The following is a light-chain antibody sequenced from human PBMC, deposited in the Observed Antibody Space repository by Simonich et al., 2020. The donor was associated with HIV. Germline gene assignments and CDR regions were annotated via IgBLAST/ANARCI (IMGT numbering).Light chain of an antibody. V-gene: IGKV1-9*01. CDR3: QHLNSFPLT. CDR2: AAT. Sequence: DIQMTQSPSTLSASVGDRVPITCRASQGISSYLYWYQQKPRKAPKLLIYAATTLQSGVPSWFSGSGSGIEFTLTISSLQPEDFATYYCQHLNSFPLTFGPGTKVDIK. J-gene: IGKJ3*01. CDR1: QGISSY.